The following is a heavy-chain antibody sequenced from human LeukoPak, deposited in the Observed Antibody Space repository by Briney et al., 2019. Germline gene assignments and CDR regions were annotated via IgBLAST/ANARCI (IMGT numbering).Heavy chain of an antibody. Sequence: GGSLRLSCAASGFTFSSYSMNWVRQAPGKGLEWVSSISSSSSYIYYADSVKGRFTISRDNAKNSLYLQMNSLRAEDTAVYYCAREVYLRLLWFDPWGQGTLVTVSS. CDR3: AREVYLRLLWFDP. J-gene: IGHJ5*02. CDR2: ISSSSSYI. CDR1: GFTFSSYS. V-gene: IGHV3-21*01. D-gene: IGHD5-12*01.